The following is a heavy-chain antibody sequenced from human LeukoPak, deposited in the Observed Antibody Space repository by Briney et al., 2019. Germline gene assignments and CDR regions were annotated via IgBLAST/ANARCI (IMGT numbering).Heavy chain of an antibody. CDR1: GYTLTSYG. D-gene: IGHD3-22*01. V-gene: IGHV1-18*01. CDR3: ARDTRDYYDGSGYPLFDY. CDR2: ISAYNGNT. Sequence: GASVKVSCKASGYTLTSYGISWVRQAPRQGLEWMGWISAYNGNTNYAQKLQGRVTMTTDTSTTTAYMDLRSLRSDDTAVYYCARDTRDYYDGSGYPLFDYWGQGTLVTVSS. J-gene: IGHJ4*02.